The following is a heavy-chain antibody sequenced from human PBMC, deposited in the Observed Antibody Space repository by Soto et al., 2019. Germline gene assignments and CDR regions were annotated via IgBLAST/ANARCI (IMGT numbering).Heavy chain of an antibody. CDR3: ARGAPDDYYDSSGYYYLDY. J-gene: IGHJ4*02. Sequence: SETLSLTCAVYGGSFSCYYWSWIRQPPGKGLEWIGEINHSGSTNYNPSLKSRVTISVDTSKNQFSLKLSSVTAADTAVYYCARGAPDDYYDSSGYYYLDYWGQGTLVTVSS. D-gene: IGHD3-22*01. CDR2: INHSGST. V-gene: IGHV4-34*01. CDR1: GGSFSCYY.